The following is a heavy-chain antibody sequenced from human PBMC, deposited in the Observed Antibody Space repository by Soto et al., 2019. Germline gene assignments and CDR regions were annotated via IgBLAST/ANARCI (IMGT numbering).Heavy chain of an antibody. CDR3: ARAGIMVSPNWFDP. D-gene: IGHD2-8*01. Sequence: ASVKLSRKGAGYTFTRYRISWLSQTPGQGLEWMGWISAYNGNTNYAQKLQGRVTMTTDTSTSTAYMELRSLRSDDTAVYYCARAGIMVSPNWFDPWGQGALVTVSS. V-gene: IGHV1-18*01. J-gene: IGHJ5*02. CDR1: GYTFTRYR. CDR2: ISAYNGNT.